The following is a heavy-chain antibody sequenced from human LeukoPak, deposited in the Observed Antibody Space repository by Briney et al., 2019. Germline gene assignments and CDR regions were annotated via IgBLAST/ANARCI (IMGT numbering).Heavy chain of an antibody. CDR1: GGSINSSSYY. Sequence: SETLSLTCTVSGGSINSSSYYWGGIRQPPGKGLEWIGSIYYSGSTYYNPSLKSRVTISVDTSKNQFSLKLSSVTAADTAVYYCARDLGAPAAILYYFDYWGQGTLVTVSS. J-gene: IGHJ4*02. CDR2: IYYSGST. D-gene: IGHD2-2*02. V-gene: IGHV4-39*07. CDR3: ARDLGAPAAILYYFDY.